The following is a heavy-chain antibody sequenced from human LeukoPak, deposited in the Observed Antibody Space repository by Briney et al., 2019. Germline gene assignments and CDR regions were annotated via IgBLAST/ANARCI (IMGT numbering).Heavy chain of an antibody. J-gene: IGHJ3*02. CDR2: INGGGDIM. D-gene: IGHD3-10*01. V-gene: IGHV3-23*01. CDR1: GFSLRAYD. Sequence: GGSLRLSCAASGFSLRAYDLIWVRQAPGKGLDWVSIINGGGDIMMYEDSVKGRFAISRDNSKNTFYLQMNSLRVEDTAVYYCAMRDRGYGLDIWGQGTMVTVSS. CDR3: AMRDRGYGLDI.